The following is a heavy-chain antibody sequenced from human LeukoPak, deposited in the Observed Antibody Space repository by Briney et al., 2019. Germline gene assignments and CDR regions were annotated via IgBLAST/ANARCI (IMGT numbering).Heavy chain of an antibody. V-gene: IGHV1-8*01. Sequence: ASVKVSCKASGYTFRTYDVAWVRQAPGQGLEWMGWMNPISGNTGYAQKFKGRVTMTSDASIGSAYMELSSLRSEDTAVYFCARAVRIQLLLEYWGHGTLITVSS. CDR3: ARAVRIQLLLEY. D-gene: IGHD2-2*01. CDR2: MNPISGNT. CDR1: GYTFRTYD. J-gene: IGHJ4*01.